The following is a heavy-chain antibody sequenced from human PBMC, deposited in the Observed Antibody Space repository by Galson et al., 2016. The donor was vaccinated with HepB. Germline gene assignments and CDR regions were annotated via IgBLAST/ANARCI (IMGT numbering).Heavy chain of an antibody. CDR2: INSDGSRT. V-gene: IGHV3-74*01. D-gene: IGHD3-3*01. J-gene: IGHJ6*02. CDR3: ASSSPRSRYYDSYYYVMDV. Sequence: SLRLSCAASGFTFSNYWMHWVRQAPGKGLVWVSRINSDGSRTNYADSVKGRFTISRDNAKNTMYLQMNSLRAEDTAVFYCASSSPRSRYYDSYYYVMDVWGQGTTVTVSS. CDR1: GFTFSNYW.